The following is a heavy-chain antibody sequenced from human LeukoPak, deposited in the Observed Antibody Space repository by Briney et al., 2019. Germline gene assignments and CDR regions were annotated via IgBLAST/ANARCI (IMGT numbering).Heavy chain of an antibody. CDR2: IYYSGST. J-gene: IGHJ4*02. D-gene: IGHD3-10*01. Sequence: PSETLSLTSTVSGGSISSGGYYWSWIRQHPGKGLEWIGYIYYSGSTYYIPSLKSRVTISVDTSKNQFSLKLSSVTAADTAVYYCARGPTYYYGSGSYSYFDYWGQGTLVTVSS. CDR3: ARGPTYYYGSGSYSYFDY. CDR1: GGSISSGGYY. V-gene: IGHV4-31*03.